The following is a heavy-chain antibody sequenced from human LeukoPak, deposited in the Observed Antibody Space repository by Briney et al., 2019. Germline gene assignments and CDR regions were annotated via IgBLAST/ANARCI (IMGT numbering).Heavy chain of an antibody. CDR1: GGSFSGYY. CDR3: ARDGYFDWLSPQKYFDY. Sequence: PSETLSLTCAVYGGSFSGYYWSWIRQPPGKGLEWIGEINHSGSTNYNPSLKSRVTISVDTSKNQFSLKLSSVTAADTAVYYGARDGYFDWLSPQKYFDYWGQGTLVTVSS. D-gene: IGHD3-9*01. V-gene: IGHV4-34*01. J-gene: IGHJ4*02. CDR2: INHSGST.